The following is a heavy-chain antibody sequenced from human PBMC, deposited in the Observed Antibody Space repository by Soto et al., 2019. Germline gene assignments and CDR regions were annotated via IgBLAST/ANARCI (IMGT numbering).Heavy chain of an antibody. CDR2: IYYNGST. CDR3: ARGWDVIMTFGGVAASGSFFDY. J-gene: IGHJ4*02. CDR1: GDSISSGYYY. Sequence: QVELQESGPGLVKPSQTLSLTCTVSGDSISSGYYYWMWIRQHPGKGLEWIGYIYYNGSTNYKPSLKSRVPISLDTSKKQFSLNLSPVTAADTAVYYCARGWDVIMTFGGVAASGSFFDYWGQGTLVTISS. V-gene: IGHV4-30-4*01. D-gene: IGHD3-16*01.